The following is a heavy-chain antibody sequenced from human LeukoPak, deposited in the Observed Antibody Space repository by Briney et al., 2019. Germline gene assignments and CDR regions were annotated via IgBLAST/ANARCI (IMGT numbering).Heavy chain of an antibody. V-gene: IGHV1-69*01. D-gene: IGHD3-9*01. Sequence: SLYVSCTPSGDAFCTYAFMWVRQAPGQGLEWMGGVFPILGTRNYAEKFRGRVTLTAEESTVTAYMELSSLTSDDTAVYYCARTLGSDTLTGYYAAGLNWLDPWGQGTLVIVSS. CDR1: GDAFCTYA. CDR3: ARTLGSDTLTGYYAAGLNWLDP. CDR2: VFPILGTR. J-gene: IGHJ5*02.